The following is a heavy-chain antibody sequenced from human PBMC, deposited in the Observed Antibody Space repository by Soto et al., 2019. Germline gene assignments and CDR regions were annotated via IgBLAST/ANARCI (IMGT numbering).Heavy chain of an antibody. CDR2: ISAYNRNT. J-gene: IGHJ4*02. Sequence: QVQLVQSGAEVKKPGASVKVSCKASGYTFTSYGISWVRQAPGQGLEWMGWISAYNRNTNYAQKLHGRVTMTTDTSTSTAQMELRSLRSDDAAVYYCATDAGVSGELYYWGQGTLVTVSS. V-gene: IGHV1-18*01. CDR1: GYTFTSYG. D-gene: IGHD1-26*01. CDR3: ATDAGVSGELYY.